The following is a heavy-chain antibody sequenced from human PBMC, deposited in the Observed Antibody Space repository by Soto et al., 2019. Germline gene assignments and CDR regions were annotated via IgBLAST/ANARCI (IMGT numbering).Heavy chain of an antibody. Sequence: RRLSCAASGFTFSSYGMHWVRQAPGKGLEWVAVIWYDGSNKYYADSVKGRFTISRDNSKNTLYLQMNSLRAEDTAVYYCARDLLSGRGNYYYGMEVWGQGTTVTSP. CDR1: GFTFSSYG. D-gene: IGHD3-16*01. J-gene: IGHJ6*02. V-gene: IGHV3-33*01. CDR2: IWYDGSNK. CDR3: ARDLLSGRGNYYYGMEV.